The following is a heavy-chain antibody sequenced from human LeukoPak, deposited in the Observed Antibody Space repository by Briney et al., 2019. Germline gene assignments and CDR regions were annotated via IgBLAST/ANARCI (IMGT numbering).Heavy chain of an antibody. Sequence: GGPLRLSCAVSGITLSNYGMSWVRQAPGKGLEWVAGISDSGGSTNYADSVKGRFTISRDNPKNTLYLQMNSLRAEDTAVYYCARDLEHYYDSSGYRYWGQGTLVTVSS. V-gene: IGHV3-23*01. J-gene: IGHJ4*02. CDR1: GITLSNYG. CDR2: ISDSGGST. CDR3: ARDLEHYYDSSGYRY. D-gene: IGHD3-22*01.